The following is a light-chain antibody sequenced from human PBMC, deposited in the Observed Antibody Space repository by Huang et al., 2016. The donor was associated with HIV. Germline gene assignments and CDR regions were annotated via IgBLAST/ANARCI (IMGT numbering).Light chain of an antibody. CDR1: QSVLYSSNNKNY. CDR2: WAS. Sequence: DIVMTQSPDPLAVSLGERATINCKSSQSVLYSSNNKNYLAWHQQKPGQPPKQLIYWASTRESGVPERFSGSGSGTDFTLTISSLQAEDVAVYYCQQYYSTPDTFGQGTKLEIK. J-gene: IGKJ2*01. V-gene: IGKV4-1*01. CDR3: QQYYSTPDT.